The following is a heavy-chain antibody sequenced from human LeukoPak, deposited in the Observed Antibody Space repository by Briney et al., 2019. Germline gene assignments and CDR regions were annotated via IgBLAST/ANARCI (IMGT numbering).Heavy chain of an antibody. J-gene: IGHJ6*02. CDR2: INHSGST. V-gene: IGHV4-34*01. CDR3: ARGCGGYCSSTPTHYYYYAMDV. Sequence: SETLSLTCAVYGGSFSGYYWSWIRQPPGKGLEWIGEINHSGSTNYNPSLKSRVTISVDTSKNHFSLKLSSVTAADTAVYYCARGCGGYCSSTPTHYYYYAMDVRGQGTTVTVSS. CDR1: GGSFSGYY. D-gene: IGHD2-2*01.